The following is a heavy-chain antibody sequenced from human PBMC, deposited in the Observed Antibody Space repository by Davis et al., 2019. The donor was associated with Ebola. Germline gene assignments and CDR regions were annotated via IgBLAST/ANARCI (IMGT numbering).Heavy chain of an antibody. V-gene: IGHV1-2*02. Sequence: ASVKVSCKASGYSFTGYYLHWVRQAPGQGLEWLGWIKPSSGGTTYAQKFQGRVTMTSDTSTGTVYMELSRLRSDDTAVYYCAKVGYYYDSGGSLDYWGQGTLVTVSS. D-gene: IGHD3-22*01. CDR3: AKVGYYYDSGGSLDY. CDR2: IKPSSGGT. CDR1: GYSFTGYY. J-gene: IGHJ4*02.